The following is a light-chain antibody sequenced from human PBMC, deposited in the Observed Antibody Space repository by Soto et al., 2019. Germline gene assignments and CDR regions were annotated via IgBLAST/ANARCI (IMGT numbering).Light chain of an antibody. CDR1: QSVSID. V-gene: IGKV3-15*01. J-gene: IGKJ1*01. CDR2: AAS. CDR3: QQYYDWLDVT. Sequence: EIVMTQSPATLSVSPGETVTLSCRASQSVSIDLAWYQQKPGQAPRLLISAASTRATGTPARFSGSGSGTEFTHTISSLQSEDFAVYYCQQYYDWLDVTFGQGTKVEI.